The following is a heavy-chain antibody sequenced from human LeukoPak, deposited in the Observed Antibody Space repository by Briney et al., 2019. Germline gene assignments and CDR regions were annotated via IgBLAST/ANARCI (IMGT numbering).Heavy chain of an antibody. V-gene: IGHV4-31*03. CDR1: GGSISSGDYY. D-gene: IGHD4-17*01. J-gene: IGHJ4*02. CDR3: ARDVTTVTADFDY. Sequence: PSQTLSLTCTVSGGSISSGDYYWSWIRQPPGKGLEWIGYIYYSGSTYYNPSLKSRVTISVDTSKNQFSLKLSSVTAADTAVYYCARDVTTVTADFDYWGQGTLVTVSS. CDR2: IYYSGST.